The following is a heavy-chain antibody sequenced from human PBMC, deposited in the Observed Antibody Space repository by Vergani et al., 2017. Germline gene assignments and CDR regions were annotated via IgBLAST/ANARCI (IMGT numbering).Heavy chain of an antibody. V-gene: IGHV4-4*03. Sequence: QVQLQESGPGLVKPPGTLSLTCAVSGDSISSNNCWTWVRQPPGKGLEWIGEICPTEDTKYSPSLKSRVTVSVDESRNLFSLRLNSVTAADTAVYYCAGPQETSAYYYGGFDYWGQGILVTVSS. CDR3: AGPQETSAYYYGGFDY. J-gene: IGHJ4*02. CDR1: GDSISSNNC. D-gene: IGHD3-22*01. CDR2: ICPTEDT.